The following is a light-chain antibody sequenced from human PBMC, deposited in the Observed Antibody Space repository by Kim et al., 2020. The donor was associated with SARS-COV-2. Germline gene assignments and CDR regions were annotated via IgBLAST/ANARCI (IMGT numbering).Light chain of an antibody. V-gene: IGKV1-8*01. Sequence: AIRMTQSPSSLSASTGDRITITCRATLGISNYLAWYRQKPGKAPNLLIYAASTLQSGVPSRFSGSGSGTDFTLTISYLQSEDFATYYCQQYYTYPQTFGQGTKVDIK. CDR1: LGISNY. CDR2: AAS. J-gene: IGKJ1*01. CDR3: QQYYTYPQT.